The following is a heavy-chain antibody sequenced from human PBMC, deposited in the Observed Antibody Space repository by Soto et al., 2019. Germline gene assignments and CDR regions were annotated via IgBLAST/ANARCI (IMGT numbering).Heavy chain of an antibody. CDR3: ARRMETAMVTDY. D-gene: IGHD5-18*01. CDR2: VYPSDSDV. V-gene: IGHV5-51*01. J-gene: IGHJ4*02. Sequence: GESLKISCQGTGYRFSSSWIGWVRQKPGKGLEWLGNVYPSDSDVRYSPAFEGQVTMSADKSINTAYLQWSSLKASDTAMYYCARRMETAMVTDYWGQGTLVTVSS. CDR1: GYRFSSSW.